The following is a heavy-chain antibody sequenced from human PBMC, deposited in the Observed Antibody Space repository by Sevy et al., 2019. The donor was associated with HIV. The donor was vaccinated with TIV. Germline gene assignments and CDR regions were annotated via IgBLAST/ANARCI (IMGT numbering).Heavy chain of an antibody. V-gene: IGHV3-21*01. CDR3: ARPTSGLSEYEPLDNARFYGMDV. J-gene: IGHJ6*02. CDR2: ITRSSSFI. Sequence: GGSLRLSCAASGFTFRSYSMNWVRQAPGRGLEWVSSITRSSSFIFYADSVKGRFTISRDNAKNSLFLQMNSLRAEDTAVYYCARPTSGLSEYEPLDNARFYGMDVWGQWTTVTVSS. D-gene: IGHD1-20*01. CDR1: GFTFRSYS.